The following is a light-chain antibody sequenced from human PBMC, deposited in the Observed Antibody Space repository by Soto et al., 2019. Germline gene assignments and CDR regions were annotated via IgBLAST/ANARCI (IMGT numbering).Light chain of an antibody. Sequence: NFMLIQPHSVSASPGRTVTISCTRSSGSIASNYVQWYQQRPGSTPTTVISANNQRPSGAPDRFSGSIYSSSNSASLTISGLRSEDEADYYCQSYDTSNHYVFGSGTKLPVL. J-gene: IGLJ1*01. V-gene: IGLV6-57*01. CDR1: SGSIASNY. CDR3: QSYDTSNHYV. CDR2: ANN.